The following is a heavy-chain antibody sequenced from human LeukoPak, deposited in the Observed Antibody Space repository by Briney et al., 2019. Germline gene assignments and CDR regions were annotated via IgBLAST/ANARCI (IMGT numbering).Heavy chain of an antibody. D-gene: IGHD3-16*01. J-gene: IGHJ4*02. V-gene: IGHV3-23*01. Sequence: NPGGSLTLSCPASGFTFSSYSMSWVRQPPGNGLEWLSAITNSGGTTSYAASVTGRFTISRDHSKNTLYLQMNSLRAEDTAVYYCAKDPPHVSWLFDYWGQGTLVTVSS. CDR3: AKDPPHVSWLFDY. CDR1: GFTFSSYS. CDR2: ITNSGGTT.